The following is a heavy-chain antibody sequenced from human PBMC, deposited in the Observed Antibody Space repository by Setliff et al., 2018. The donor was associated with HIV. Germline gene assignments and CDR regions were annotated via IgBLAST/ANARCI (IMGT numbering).Heavy chain of an antibody. V-gene: IGHV4-39*02. CDR3: ARVYYFDSSGYYQRGDVFDI. CDR1: GGSVSSSTTYY. D-gene: IGHD3-22*01. CDR2: MYYTGSS. Sequence: SETLSLTCTVSGGSVSSSTTYYWGWIRQPPGKGLEWIGSMYYTGSSYYNPSLKSRVTISVDTSKNQFSLKVNSVTATDTAVYYCARVYYFDSSGYYQRGDVFDIWGQGTMVT. J-gene: IGHJ3*02.